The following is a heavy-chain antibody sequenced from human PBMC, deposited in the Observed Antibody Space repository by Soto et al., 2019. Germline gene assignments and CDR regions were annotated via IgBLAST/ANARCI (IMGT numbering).Heavy chain of an antibody. V-gene: IGHV4-34*01. D-gene: IGHD6-6*01. CDR2: INHSGST. CDR1: GGSFSGYY. CDR3: ARGRNKAARRVLEY. Sequence: SETLSLTCAVYGGSFSGYYWSWIRQPPGKGLEWIGEINHSGSTNYNPSLKSRVTISVDTSKNQFSLKLSSVTAADTAVYYCARGRNKAARRVLEYWGQGTLVTVSS. J-gene: IGHJ4*02.